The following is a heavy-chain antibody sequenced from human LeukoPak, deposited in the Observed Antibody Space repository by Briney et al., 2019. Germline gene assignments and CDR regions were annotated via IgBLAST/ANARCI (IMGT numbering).Heavy chain of an antibody. Sequence: SETLSLTCAVYGGSFSGYYWSWIRQPPGKGLEWIWEINHSGSTNYNPSLKSRVTISVDTSKNQFSLKLSSVTAADTAVYYCARVPGSGGYMDVWGKGTTVTVSS. CDR1: GGSFSGYY. J-gene: IGHJ6*03. CDR3: ARVPGSGGYMDV. D-gene: IGHD2-15*01. V-gene: IGHV4-34*01. CDR2: INHSGST.